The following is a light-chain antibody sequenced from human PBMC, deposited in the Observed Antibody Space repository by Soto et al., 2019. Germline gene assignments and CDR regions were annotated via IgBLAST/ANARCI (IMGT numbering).Light chain of an antibody. CDR1: ESVSSN. V-gene: IGKV3-15*01. CDR3: QQYNNWLGA. J-gene: IGKJ1*01. CDR2: GAS. Sequence: EIVMTQSPATLSVSPGERATLSCGASESVSSNLAWYQQKPGQTPRLLIYGASTRATGVPSRFSGSGSGTEFTPAISSLQTEDSADYYCQQYNNWLGAFGQGTQVEIK.